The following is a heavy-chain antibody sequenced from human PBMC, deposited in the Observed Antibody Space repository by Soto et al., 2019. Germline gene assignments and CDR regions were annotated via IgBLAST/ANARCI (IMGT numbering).Heavy chain of an antibody. Sequence: ASVKVSCKASGYTFTGYYMHWVRQAPGQGLEWMGWINPNSGGTNYAQKFQGWVTMTRDTSISTAYMELSRLRSDDTAVYYCARDSKQYYDILTGYYNGVPNDAFDIWGQGTMVTVSS. V-gene: IGHV1-2*04. CDR3: ARDSKQYYDILTGYYNGVPNDAFDI. CDR2: INPNSGGT. D-gene: IGHD3-9*01. CDR1: GYTFTGYY. J-gene: IGHJ3*02.